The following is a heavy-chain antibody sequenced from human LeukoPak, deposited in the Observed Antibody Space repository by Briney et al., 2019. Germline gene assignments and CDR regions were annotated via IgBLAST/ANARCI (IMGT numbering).Heavy chain of an antibody. V-gene: IGHV3-23*01. CDR1: GFTFSSYA. J-gene: IGHJ6*02. CDR2: ISGSGGST. Sequence: PGGSLRLSCAASGFTFSSYAMSWVRRAPGKGLEWVSAISGSGGSTYYADSVKGRFTISRDNSKNTLYLQMNSLRAEDTALYYCAKDIGAAPYLSYGMDVWGQGTTVTVSS. CDR3: AKDIGAAPYLSYGMDV. D-gene: IGHD3-16*01.